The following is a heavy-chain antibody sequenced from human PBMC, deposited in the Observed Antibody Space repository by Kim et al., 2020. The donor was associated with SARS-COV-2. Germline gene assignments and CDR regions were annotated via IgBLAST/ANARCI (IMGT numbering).Heavy chain of an antibody. J-gene: IGHJ4*02. CDR3: AKAEQWLARRPFDY. Sequence: AGSVKGRFTISRDNSKNTLYLQMNSLRAEDTAVYYCAKAEQWLARRPFDYWGQGTLVTVSS. V-gene: IGHV3-23*01. D-gene: IGHD6-19*01.